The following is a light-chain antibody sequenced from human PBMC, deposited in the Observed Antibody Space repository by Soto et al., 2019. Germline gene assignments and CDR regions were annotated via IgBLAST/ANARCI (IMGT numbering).Light chain of an antibody. V-gene: IGKV1-5*03. CDR2: KAS. CDR1: QSISSW. CDR3: QQYNDNWT. J-gene: IGKJ1*01. Sequence: DIQMTQSPSTLSASVGDRVTITCRASQSISSWLAWYQQKPGTAPKLLIYKASTLQSGVPSRFKGSGSGTKFPLTFSSLQPDDSATFYCQQYNDNWTLGQGSKGEI.